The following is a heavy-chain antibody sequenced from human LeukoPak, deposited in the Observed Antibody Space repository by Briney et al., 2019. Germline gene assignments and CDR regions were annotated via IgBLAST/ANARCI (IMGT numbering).Heavy chain of an antibody. Sequence: GGSLRLSCAASGFTFSTYEMNWVRQAPGKGLEWVSYIGRSGSTVYYADSVKGRFTISRDNSKNTLYLQMNSLRAEDTAVYYCAKALGSGYPYNWFDPWGQGTLVTVSS. CDR3: AKALGSGYPYNWFDP. V-gene: IGHV3-48*03. D-gene: IGHD3-22*01. J-gene: IGHJ5*02. CDR1: GFTFSTYE. CDR2: IGRSGSTV.